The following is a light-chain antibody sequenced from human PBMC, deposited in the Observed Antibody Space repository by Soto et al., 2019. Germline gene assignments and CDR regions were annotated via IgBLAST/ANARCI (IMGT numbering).Light chain of an antibody. Sequence: QSFLTQPASVSGSPGQSITISCTGTSRDVGGYKYVSWYQQHPGKAPKLMIYEVSYRPSGVSNRFSGSKSGNTASLTISGLQAEDEADYYCSSYTSSSPCVFGTGTKVTVL. CDR2: EVS. V-gene: IGLV2-14*01. J-gene: IGLJ1*01. CDR3: SSYTSSSPCV. CDR1: SRDVGGYKY.